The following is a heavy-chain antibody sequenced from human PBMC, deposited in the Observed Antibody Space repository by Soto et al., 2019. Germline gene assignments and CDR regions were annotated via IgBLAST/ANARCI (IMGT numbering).Heavy chain of an antibody. V-gene: IGHV1-46*01. CDR2: INPSGGST. D-gene: IGHD3-22*01. Sequence: XSVKVSCNASGYPFTRYYMHWVRQTPGQGLEWMGIINPSGGSTSYAQKFQGRVTMTRDTSTSTVYMELSSLRSEDTAVYYCARDFVVEYYYDSSGHDAFDIWGQGTMVTVPS. CDR3: ARDFVVEYYYDSSGHDAFDI. J-gene: IGHJ3*02. CDR1: GYPFTRYY.